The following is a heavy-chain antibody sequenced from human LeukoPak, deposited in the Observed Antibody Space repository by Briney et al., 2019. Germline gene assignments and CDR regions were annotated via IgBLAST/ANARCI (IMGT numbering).Heavy chain of an antibody. J-gene: IGHJ4*02. CDR1: GFAVSSNY. V-gene: IGHV3-53*01. Sequence: GGSLRLSCAASGFAVSSNYMSWVRQAPGKGLEWVSVIYSGGSTYYADSVKGRFTISRDNSKNTLYLQMNSLRAEDTAVCYCARHAGVEGDYFDYWGQGTLVTVSS. CDR2: IYSGGST. CDR3: ARHAGVEGDYFDY. D-gene: IGHD1-1*01.